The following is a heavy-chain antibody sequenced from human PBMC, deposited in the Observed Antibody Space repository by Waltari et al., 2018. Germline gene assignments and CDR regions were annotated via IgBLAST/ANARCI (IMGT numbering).Heavy chain of an antibody. Sequence: EVQLVESGGGLVQPGGSLRLSCAASGFYFSLYWMTWFRPAPGTGLEWVATIKPDGSGKFYVDSVKGRFSISRDNAKNSLYLQMNSLRAEDTAIFYCARMGAGRAPDYWGQGTLVTVSS. V-gene: IGHV3-7*03. D-gene: IGHD3-16*01. J-gene: IGHJ4*02. CDR2: IKPDGSGK. CDR3: ARMGAGRAPDY. CDR1: GFYFSLYW.